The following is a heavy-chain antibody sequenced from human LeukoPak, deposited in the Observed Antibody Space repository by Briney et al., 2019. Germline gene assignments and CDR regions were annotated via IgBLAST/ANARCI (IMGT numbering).Heavy chain of an antibody. CDR2: LSYRGGRT. CDR1: GITLRNYG. V-gene: IGHV3-23*01. D-gene: IGHD3-22*01. Sequence: LGGALRLYCAVSGITLRNYGLSWVRQAPGKGPEWVAGLSYRGGRTNYADSVKGRFTISRDNPKNTLYLQMNSLRAEDTAVYFCAKRGVVIRVILVGFHKEAYYFDSWGQGALVTVSS. J-gene: IGHJ4*02. CDR3: AKRGVVIRVILVGFHKEAYYFDS.